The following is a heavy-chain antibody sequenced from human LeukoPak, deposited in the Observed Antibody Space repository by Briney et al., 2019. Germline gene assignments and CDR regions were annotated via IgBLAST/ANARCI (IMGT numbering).Heavy chain of an antibody. CDR3: AKLPGRAADY. CDR1: GFTVSSNY. J-gene: IGHJ4*02. CDR2: IYTGVST. Sequence: GGSLRLSCAASGFTVSSNYMSWVRQAPGKGLEWVSDIYTGVSTYYADSVKGRFTISRDNSKNTLYLQMNSLRAEDTAVYYCAKLPGRAADYWGQGTLVTVSS. V-gene: IGHV3-53*01.